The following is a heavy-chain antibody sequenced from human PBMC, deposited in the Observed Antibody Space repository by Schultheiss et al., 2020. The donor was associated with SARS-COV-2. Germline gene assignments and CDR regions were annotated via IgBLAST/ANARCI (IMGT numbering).Heavy chain of an antibody. CDR1: GGSLSNFA. V-gene: IGHV1-69*13. D-gene: IGHD2-15*01. CDR2: IMPILGTV. J-gene: IGHJ5*02. Sequence: SVKVSCKSSGGSLSNFAISWVRQAPGQGLEWMGGIMPILGTVNYAQNFRDRITITADESTSTAYMELSSLGSEDTAVYYCARLAHGYCSGGSCLEGWFDPWGQGTLVTVSS. CDR3: ARLAHGYCSGGSCLEGWFDP.